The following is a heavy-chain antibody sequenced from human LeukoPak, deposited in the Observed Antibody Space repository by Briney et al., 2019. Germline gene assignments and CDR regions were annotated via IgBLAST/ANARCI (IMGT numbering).Heavy chain of an antibody. CDR2: INPNSGGT. CDR1: VYTFTGYY. V-gene: IGHV1-2*02. Sequence: ASVKVSCKASVYTFTGYYMHWVRQAPGQGVEGVGWINPNSGGTKYAQKFQGRVTMTRNTTISTAYMGLSRLRSADTAVYYCARASYDSSDYEYFQHCGQGTLVTVSS. J-gene: IGHJ1*01. D-gene: IGHD3-22*01. CDR3: ARASYDSSDYEYFQH.